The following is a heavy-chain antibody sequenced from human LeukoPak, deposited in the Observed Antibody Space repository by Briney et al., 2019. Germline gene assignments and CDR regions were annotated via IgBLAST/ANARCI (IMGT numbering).Heavy chain of an antibody. CDR2: INHRGST. V-gene: IGHV4-34*01. Sequence: SETLSLTCAVYGGSFSGYYWNWIRQPPGKGLEWIGEINHRGSTNNNPSPKSRVTISVDTSKNQFSLKLSSVTAADTAVYYCARFSLGYDAFDIWGQGTMVTVSS. D-gene: IGHD3-22*01. J-gene: IGHJ3*02. CDR3: ARFSLGYDAFDI. CDR1: GGSFSGYY.